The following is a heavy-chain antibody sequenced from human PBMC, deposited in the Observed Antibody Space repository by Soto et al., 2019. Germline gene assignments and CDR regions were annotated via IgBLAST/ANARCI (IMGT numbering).Heavy chain of an antibody. CDR3: ARELDGWFAP. V-gene: IGHV3-48*02. CDR1: GFTLSTYS. D-gene: IGHD3-9*01. Sequence: EVQLVESGGGLVQPGGSLRLSCAASGFTLSTYSMNWVRQAPGKAPEWVSYINTGSTTIYYTDSVKGRFTISRDNAKNSLFLQMASLRDEATAVYYCARELDGWFAPWGQGTLVTVSS. CDR2: INTGSTTI. J-gene: IGHJ5*02.